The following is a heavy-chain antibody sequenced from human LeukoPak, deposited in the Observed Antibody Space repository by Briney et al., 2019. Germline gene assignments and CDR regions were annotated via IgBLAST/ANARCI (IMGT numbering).Heavy chain of an antibody. Sequence: ASVKVSCKASGYTFTSYGISWVRQAPGQGLEWMGWISAYNGNTNYAQKLQGRVTMTTDTSTSTAYKELRSLRSEDTAVYYCARYFDELYFDYWGQGTLVTVSS. CDR1: GYTFTSYG. D-gene: IGHD3-9*01. J-gene: IGHJ4*02. CDR2: ISAYNGNT. CDR3: ARYFDELYFDY. V-gene: IGHV1-18*01.